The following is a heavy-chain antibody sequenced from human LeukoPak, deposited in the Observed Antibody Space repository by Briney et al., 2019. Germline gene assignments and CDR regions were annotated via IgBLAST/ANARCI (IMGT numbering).Heavy chain of an antibody. CDR3: ARDYSTSSGYYYYYYMDV. V-gene: IGHV4-59*11. J-gene: IGHJ6*03. CDR2: IYYSGST. D-gene: IGHD6-6*01. Sequence: KPSETLSLTCTVSGGSFSSHYWSWIRQPPGKGLEWIGYIYYSGSTNYNPSLKSRVTISVDTSKNQFSLKLSSLTAADTAVYYCARDYSTSSGYYYYYYMDVWGKGTTVTVSS. CDR1: GGSFSSHY.